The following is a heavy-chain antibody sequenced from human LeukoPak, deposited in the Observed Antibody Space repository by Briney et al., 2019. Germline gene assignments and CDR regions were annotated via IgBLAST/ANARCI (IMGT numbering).Heavy chain of an antibody. D-gene: IGHD5-18*01. J-gene: IGHJ5*02. CDR2: IYTSGST. CDR3: AREGDGYLNWFDP. V-gene: IGHV4-4*07. CDR1: SRPISRYY. Sequence: SDTLSLPCSLSSRPISRYYWRCTRDPAGRGLEGIGRIYTSGSTNYNPSLKRRVTMSVDTSKNQFSLKLSSVTAADTAVYYCAREGDGYLNWFDPWGQGTLVTVSS.